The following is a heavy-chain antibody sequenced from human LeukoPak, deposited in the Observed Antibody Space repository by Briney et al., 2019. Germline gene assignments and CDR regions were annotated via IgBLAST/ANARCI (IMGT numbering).Heavy chain of an antibody. CDR3: AGRDRWYGDYYYYYGMDV. V-gene: IGHV4-34*08. D-gene: IGHD6-13*01. CDR2: INHSGST. CDR1: GFTFSSYA. J-gene: IGHJ6*02. Sequence: GSLRLSCAASGFTFSSYAMSWVRQAPGKGLEWIGEINHSGSTNYNPSLKSRVTISVDTSKNQFSLKLSSVTAADTAVYYCAGRDRWYGDYYYYYGMDVWGQGTTVTVSS.